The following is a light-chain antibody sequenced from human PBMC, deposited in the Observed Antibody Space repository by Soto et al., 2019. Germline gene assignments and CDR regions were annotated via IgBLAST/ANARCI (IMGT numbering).Light chain of an antibody. Sequence: ENVLTQSPGTLSLSPGERATLSCRASQSVSSSYLAWYQQKPGQAPRLLIYGASSRATGIPDRFSGSGSGTDFTLTISRLEPEDFAVYYCQQYGSARAWTFGQGTKVEIK. CDR2: GAS. CDR1: QSVSSSY. V-gene: IGKV3-20*01. CDR3: QQYGSARAWT. J-gene: IGKJ1*01.